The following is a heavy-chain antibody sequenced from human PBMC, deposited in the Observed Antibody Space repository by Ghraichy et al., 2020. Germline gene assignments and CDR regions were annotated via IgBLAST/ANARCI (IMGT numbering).Heavy chain of an antibody. J-gene: IGHJ4*02. CDR3: ARQRGSSGSYLWG. CDR1: GGSISSYY. V-gene: IGHV4-59*08. CDR2: IYYSGST. Sequence: SETLSLTCTVSGGSISSYYWSWIRQPPGKGLEWIGYIYYSGSTNYNPSLKSRVTISVDTSKNQFSLKLSSVTAADTAVYYCARQRGSSGSYLWGWGQGTLVTVSS. D-gene: IGHD3-10*01.